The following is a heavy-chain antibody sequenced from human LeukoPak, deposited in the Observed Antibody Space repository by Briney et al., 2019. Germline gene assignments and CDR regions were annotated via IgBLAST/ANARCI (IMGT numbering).Heavy chain of an antibody. V-gene: IGHV1-2*02. D-gene: IGHD3-10*01. Sequence: GASVKVSCKASGYTFTGYYMHWVRQAPGQGLEWMGWINPNSGGTNYAQKFQGRVTMTRDTSISTAYMELSRLRSDDTAVYYCARASYYYGSGSLCFDYWGQGTLVTVSS. CDR1: GYTFTGYY. CDR3: ARASYYYGSGSLCFDY. CDR2: INPNSGGT. J-gene: IGHJ4*02.